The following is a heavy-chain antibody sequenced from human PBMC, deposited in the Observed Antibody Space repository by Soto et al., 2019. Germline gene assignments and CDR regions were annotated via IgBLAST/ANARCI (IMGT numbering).Heavy chain of an antibody. D-gene: IGHD2-8*01. CDR1: GFTFSSHW. CDR3: ATSMRHTLNP. V-gene: IGHV3-7*01. J-gene: IGHJ5*02. CDR2: INQDGSDQ. Sequence: EVQVVESGGGLVQPGGSLRLSCAASGFTFSSHWMTWVRQVPGKGLEWVANINQDGSDQYYVDSVKGRFTISRDNAKNSLCLHMNSLIVEDTAVYYCATSMRHTLNPRGQGTLVTVSS.